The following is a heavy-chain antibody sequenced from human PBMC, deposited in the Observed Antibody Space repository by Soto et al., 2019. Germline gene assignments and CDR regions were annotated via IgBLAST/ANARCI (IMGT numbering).Heavy chain of an antibody. CDR2: ISSRSSLI. CDR3: VRERGEYDSGWYIDR. CDR1: GFSFSSHS. D-gene: IGHD2-8*02. J-gene: IGHJ5*02. V-gene: IGHV3-21*06. Sequence: GGSLRLFCAASGFSFSSHSFNWVRQAPGQGLEWVAYISSRSSLILYPDSVRGRFVISRDNALNSLYLQMNRPRDEDTAIYYCVRERGEYDSGWYIDRWGQGTPVTVSS.